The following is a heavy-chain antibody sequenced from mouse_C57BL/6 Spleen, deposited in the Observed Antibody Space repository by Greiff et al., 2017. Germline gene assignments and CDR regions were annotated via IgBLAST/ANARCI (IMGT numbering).Heavy chain of an antibody. CDR1: GFTFSSYG. V-gene: IGHV5-6*01. J-gene: IGHJ4*01. CDR2: ISSGGSYT. CDR3: ARWSLYAMDY. Sequence: EVKVVESGGDLVKPGGSLKLSCAASGFTFSSYGMSWVRQTPDKRLEWVATISSGGSYTYYPDSVKGRFTISRDNAKNTLYLQMSSLKSEDTAMYYCARWSLYAMDYWGQGTSVTVSS.